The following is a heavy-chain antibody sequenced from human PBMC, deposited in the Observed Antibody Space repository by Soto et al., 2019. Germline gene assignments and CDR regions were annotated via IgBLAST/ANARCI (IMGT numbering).Heavy chain of an antibody. V-gene: IGHV1-46*03. CDR1: GYTFTSYY. Sequence: GASVKVSSKASGYTFTSYYMHWVRQAPGQGLEWMGIINPSGGSTSYAQKFQGRVTMTRDTSTSTVYMELSSLRSEDTAVYYCARRDYGDYVLSPGGSREFDYSAQGTPVTVSS. D-gene: IGHD4-17*01. CDR3: ARRDYGDYVLSPGGSREFDY. CDR2: INPSGGST. J-gene: IGHJ4*02.